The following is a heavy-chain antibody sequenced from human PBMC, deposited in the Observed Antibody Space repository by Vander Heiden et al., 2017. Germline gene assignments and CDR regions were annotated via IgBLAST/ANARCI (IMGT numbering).Heavy chain of an antibody. Sequence: QVQLVESGGGLVKPGGSLRLSCAASGFTFSAYYMSWIRQAPGKGLEWVSYISSSGSTIYYADSVKGRFTISRDNAKNSLYLQMNSLRAEDTAVYYCASENPYYYDSSGYRFDYWGQGTLVTVSS. D-gene: IGHD3-22*01. J-gene: IGHJ4*02. CDR1: GFTFSAYY. CDR3: ASENPYYYDSSGYRFDY. CDR2: ISSSGSTI. V-gene: IGHV3-11*01.